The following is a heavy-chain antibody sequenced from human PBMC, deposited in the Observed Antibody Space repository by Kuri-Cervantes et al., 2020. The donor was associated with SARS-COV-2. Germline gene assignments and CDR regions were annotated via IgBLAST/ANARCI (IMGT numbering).Heavy chain of an antibody. V-gene: IGHV3-21*01. J-gene: IGHJ5*02. Sequence: GESLKISCAASGFTFSSYSMNWVRQAPGKGLEWVSSISSSSSYIYYADSVKGRFTISRDNAKNSLYLQMNSLRAEDTAVYYCARDERYCSGGSCYSEAGNRFDPWGQGTLVTVSS. CDR1: GFTFSSYS. CDR3: ARDERYCSGGSCYSEAGNRFDP. D-gene: IGHD2-15*01. CDR2: ISSSSSYI.